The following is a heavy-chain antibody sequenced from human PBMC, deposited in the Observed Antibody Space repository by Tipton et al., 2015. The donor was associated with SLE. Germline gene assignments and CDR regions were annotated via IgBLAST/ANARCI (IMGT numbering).Heavy chain of an antibody. V-gene: IGHV3-30*04. J-gene: IGHJ4*02. Sequence: SLRLSCAASGFTFSSYAMHWVRRAPGKGLEWVAVISYDASNIYYADSVKGRFTISRDNSKNTLYLQMNSLRAADTALYYCARDSRNLYKVVIVPAAFDWGQGSLVTVSS. CDR3: ARDSRNLYKVVIVPAAFD. D-gene: IGHD2-2*01. CDR1: GFTFSSYA. CDR2: ISYDASNI.